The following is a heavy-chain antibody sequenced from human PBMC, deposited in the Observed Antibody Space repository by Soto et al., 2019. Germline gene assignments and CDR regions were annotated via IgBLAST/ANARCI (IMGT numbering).Heavy chain of an antibody. CDR1: GFTFSSYA. CDR3: ACYSSSWYKGSIIDY. V-gene: IGHV3-23*01. J-gene: IGHJ4*02. Sequence: GGSLRLSCAASGFTFSSYAMSWVRQAPGKGLEWVSAISGSGGSTYYADSVKGRFTISRDNSKNTLYLQMNSLRAEDTAVYYCACYSSSWYKGSIIDYWGQGTLVTVSS. D-gene: IGHD6-13*01. CDR2: ISGSGGST.